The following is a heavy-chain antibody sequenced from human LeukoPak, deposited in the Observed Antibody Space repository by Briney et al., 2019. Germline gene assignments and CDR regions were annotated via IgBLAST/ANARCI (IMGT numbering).Heavy chain of an antibody. V-gene: IGHV6-1*01. CDR3: ARDDCSGGSCYWRFDP. CDR1: GDSVSSNSVA. D-gene: IGHD2-15*01. CDR2: TYYRSKWYN. Sequence: SQTLSLTCAISGDSVSSNSVAWNWIRQSPLRGLEWLGRTYYRSKWYNDYAVSVRSRITINPDTSKNQFSLQLNSVTPEDTAVYYCARDDCSGGSCYWRFDPWGQGTLVTVSS. J-gene: IGHJ5*02.